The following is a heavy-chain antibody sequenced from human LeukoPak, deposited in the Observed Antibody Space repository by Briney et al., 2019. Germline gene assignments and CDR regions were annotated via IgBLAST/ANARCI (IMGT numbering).Heavy chain of an antibody. CDR1: GGTSSSYA. Sequence: SVKVSCKASGGTSSSYAISWVRQAPGQGLEWMGGIIPIFGTANYAQKFQGRVTITADESTSTAYMELSSLRSEDTAVYYCARDPRATSGYSSSWYPMDVWGQGTTVTVSS. D-gene: IGHD6-13*01. J-gene: IGHJ6*02. CDR2: IIPIFGTA. V-gene: IGHV1-69*13. CDR3: ARDPRATSGYSSSWYPMDV.